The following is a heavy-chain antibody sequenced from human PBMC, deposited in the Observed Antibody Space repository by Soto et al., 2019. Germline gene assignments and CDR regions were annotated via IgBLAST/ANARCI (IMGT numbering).Heavy chain of an antibody. V-gene: IGHV4-30-2*05. Sequence: PSETLSLTCAVSGGSISSGGYSWSWIRQPPGKGLEWIGHIYYSGNTDYNPSLKSRLAISIDTSKNQFSLKLSSVTAADTAVYFCAREGGESSDGLYYFDSWGQGSLVTVSS. J-gene: IGHJ4*02. D-gene: IGHD3-16*01. CDR2: IYYSGNT. CDR3: AREGGESSDGLYYFDS. CDR1: GGSISSGGYS.